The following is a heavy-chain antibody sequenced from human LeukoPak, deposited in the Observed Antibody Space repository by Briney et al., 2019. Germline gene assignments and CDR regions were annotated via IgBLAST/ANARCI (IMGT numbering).Heavy chain of an antibody. V-gene: IGHV3-30*02. D-gene: IGHD5-12*01. J-gene: IGHJ4*02. CDR2: IRYDGSNK. CDR1: GFTFISYG. CDR3: AKFGHSGYDSIEFFDY. Sequence: PGGSLRLSCAASGFTFISYGMHWVRQAPGKGLEWVAFIRYDGSNKYYADSVKGRFTISRDNSKNTLYLQMNSLRAEDTAVYYCAKFGHSGYDSIEFFDYWGQGTLVTVSS.